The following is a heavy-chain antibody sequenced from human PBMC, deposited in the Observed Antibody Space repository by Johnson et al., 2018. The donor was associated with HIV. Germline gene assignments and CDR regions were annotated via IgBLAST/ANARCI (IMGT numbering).Heavy chain of an antibody. CDR1: GFTFSSYG. Sequence: QVQLVESGGGVVQPGRSLRLSCAASGFTFSSYGMHWVRQAPGKGLEWVAVISYDGGNKYYADSVKGRFTISRDNSKNTLYLQMNSLRAEDTAVYYCAKGEAQEGWIQLQLYALDFWGQGTMVTVSS. D-gene: IGHD1-1*01. V-gene: IGHV3-30*19. CDR2: ISYDGGNK. J-gene: IGHJ3*01. CDR3: AKGEAQEGWIQLQLYALDF.